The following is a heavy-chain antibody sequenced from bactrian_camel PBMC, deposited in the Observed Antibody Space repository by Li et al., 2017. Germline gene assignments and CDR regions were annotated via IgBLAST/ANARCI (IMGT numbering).Heavy chain of an antibody. CDR2: MDSVGVT. J-gene: IGHJ4*01. V-gene: IGHV3S40*01. D-gene: IGHD1*01. CDR1: VFTSSRYC. CDR3: AVYSPAFRGPGNYVCASGLHPGRNKD. Sequence: VQLVESGGGSVQTGGSLTLSCPISVFTSSRYCMGWYRQATGKAREGIATMDSVGVTNYADAVKGRFTISQDATKDTVHLQMTRLRPEDTAMYYCAVYSPAFRGPGNYVCASGLHPGRNKDWGQGTQVTVS.